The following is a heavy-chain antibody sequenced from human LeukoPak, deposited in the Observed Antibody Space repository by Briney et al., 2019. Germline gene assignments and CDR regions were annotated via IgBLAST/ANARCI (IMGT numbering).Heavy chain of an antibody. D-gene: IGHD3-3*01. CDR3: VRESYDFWSGYRYYFDY. Sequence: ASVKVSCKASGYTFTSYGISWVRQAPGQGLEWMGWISAYNGSTNYAQKLQGRVTMTTDTSTSTAYMELRSLRSDDTAVYYCVRESYDFWSGYRYYFDYWGQGTLVTVSS. V-gene: IGHV1-18*01. CDR2: ISAYNGST. J-gene: IGHJ4*02. CDR1: GYTFTSYG.